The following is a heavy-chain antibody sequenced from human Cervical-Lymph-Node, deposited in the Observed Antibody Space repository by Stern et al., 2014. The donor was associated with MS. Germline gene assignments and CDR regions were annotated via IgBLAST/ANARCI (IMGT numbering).Heavy chain of an antibody. CDR3: ARAFDYGGNSVGAFDI. Sequence: VQLVESGGGVVQPGRSLRLSCAASGFTFSSYAMHWVRQAPGKGLEWVAVISYDGSNKYYADSVKGRFTISRDNSKTTLYLKMNSLRAEDTAVYYCARAFDYGGNSVGAFDIWGQGTMVTVSS. V-gene: IGHV3-30*01. D-gene: IGHD4-23*01. CDR1: GFTFSSYA. CDR2: ISYDGSNK. J-gene: IGHJ3*02.